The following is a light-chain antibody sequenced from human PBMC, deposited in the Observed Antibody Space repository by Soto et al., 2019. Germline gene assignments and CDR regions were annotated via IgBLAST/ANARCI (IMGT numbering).Light chain of an antibody. CDR2: AAS. J-gene: IGKJ5*01. Sequence: DIQVTQSPSSVSASVGDRVTITCRASQDIAAYLAWYQHKPGRAPELLIHAASSLQSGVPSRFSGSGYGTDFTLTINNLHPEDSATYYCQQTHAVPLTFGQGTRLEIK. V-gene: IGKV1-12*01. CDR1: QDIAAY. CDR3: QQTHAVPLT.